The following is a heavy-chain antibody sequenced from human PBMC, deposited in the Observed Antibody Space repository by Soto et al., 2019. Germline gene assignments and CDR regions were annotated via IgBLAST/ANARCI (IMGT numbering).Heavy chain of an antibody. CDR3: AKDVRASLSGPYFDY. CDR2: ISGSGGST. D-gene: IGHD3-3*01. V-gene: IGHV3-23*01. J-gene: IGHJ4*02. Sequence: PVGSLRLSCAASGFTFSSYAMSWVRQAPGKGLEWVSAISGSGGSTYYADSVKGRFTISRDNSKNTLYLQMNSLRAEDTAVYYCAKDVRASLSGPYFDYWGQGTLVTVSS. CDR1: GFTFSSYA.